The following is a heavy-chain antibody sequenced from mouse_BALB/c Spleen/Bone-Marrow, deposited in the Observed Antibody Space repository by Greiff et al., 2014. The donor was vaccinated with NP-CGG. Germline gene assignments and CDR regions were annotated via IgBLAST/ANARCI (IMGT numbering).Heavy chain of an antibody. CDR2: IYPGSGTI. V-gene: IGHV1S22*01. CDR1: GYTFTSYW. CDR3: RCYDYTMDY. D-gene: IGHD1-1*01. Sequence: LQQPGSELVRPGASVKLSCKASGYTFTSYWIHWVEQRPGQGLEWIGNIYPGSGTINYDEKFKNKATLTVDTSSSIAYMQLSSLTSEDSAVYYCRCYDYTMDYWGQGTSVTVSS. J-gene: IGHJ4*01.